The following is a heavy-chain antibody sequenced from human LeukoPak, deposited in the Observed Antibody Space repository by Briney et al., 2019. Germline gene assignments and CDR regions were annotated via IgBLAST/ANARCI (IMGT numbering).Heavy chain of an antibody. J-gene: IGHJ4*02. D-gene: IGHD1-26*01. CDR1: GFSLSTSGMC. Sequence: ESGPTLVNPTQTLTLTCTFSGFSLSTSGMCVSWIRQPPGKALEWLARIDWDDDKYYSTSLKTRLTISKDTSKNQVVLTMTNMDPVDTATYYCARTPEPPRYSGSLAAYYFDYWGQGTLVTVSS. CDR3: ARTPEPPRYSGSLAAYYFDY. V-gene: IGHV2-70*11. CDR2: IDWDDDK.